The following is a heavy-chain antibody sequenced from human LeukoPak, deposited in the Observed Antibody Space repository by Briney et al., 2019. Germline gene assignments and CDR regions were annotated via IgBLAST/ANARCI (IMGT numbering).Heavy chain of an antibody. D-gene: IGHD3-22*01. Sequence: GASVKVSCKASGGTFSSYAISWVRQAPGQGLEWMGRIIPILGIANYAQKSQGRVTITADKSTSTAYMELSSLRSEDTAVYYCARGYSGYSAFDYWGQGTLVTVSS. CDR3: ARGYSGYSAFDY. CDR1: GGTFSSYA. CDR2: IIPILGIA. J-gene: IGHJ4*02. V-gene: IGHV1-69*04.